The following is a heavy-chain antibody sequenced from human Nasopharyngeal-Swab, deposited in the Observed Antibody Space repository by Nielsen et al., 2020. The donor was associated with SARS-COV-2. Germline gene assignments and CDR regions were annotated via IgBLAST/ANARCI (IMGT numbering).Heavy chain of an antibody. Sequence: GESLKISCAASEFAFSSYWMHWVRQAPEKGLVWVSRINSDGTRTNYADSVKGRFTISRDNSKNTLYLQMNSLRAEDTAVYYCASMLLYYFDYWGQGTLVTVSS. J-gene: IGHJ4*02. CDR2: INSDGTRT. CDR3: ASMLLYYFDY. V-gene: IGHV3-74*01. D-gene: IGHD2/OR15-2a*01. CDR1: EFAFSSYW.